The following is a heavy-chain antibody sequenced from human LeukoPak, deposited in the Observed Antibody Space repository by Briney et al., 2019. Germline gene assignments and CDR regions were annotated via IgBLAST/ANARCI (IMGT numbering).Heavy chain of an antibody. V-gene: IGHV3-64*01. Sequence: QSGGSLRLSCAASGFTFSRNAMHWVRQAPGKGLEYVSAISNNGGSTYYANSVKGRFTISRDNSKNTLYLQMNSLRAEDTAVYYCARSEGGYYDSSDYWGQGTLVTVSS. J-gene: IGHJ4*02. CDR2: ISNNGGST. D-gene: IGHD3-22*01. CDR3: ARSEGGYYDSSDY. CDR1: GFTFSRNA.